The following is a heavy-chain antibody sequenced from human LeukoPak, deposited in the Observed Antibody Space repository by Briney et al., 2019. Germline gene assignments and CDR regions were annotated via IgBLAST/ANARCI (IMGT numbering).Heavy chain of an antibody. CDR1: GFNVSSNY. Sequence: GSLRLSCAASGFNVSSNYMTWVRQAPGKGLEWVSVIYSGGSTNYADSVKGRFTISRDNSKNTVYLQMNSLRAGDTAVYYCARNCGGDCLHAFDIWGQGTMVTVSS. CDR2: IYSGGST. CDR3: ARNCGGDCLHAFDI. J-gene: IGHJ3*02. D-gene: IGHD2-21*02. V-gene: IGHV3-66*01.